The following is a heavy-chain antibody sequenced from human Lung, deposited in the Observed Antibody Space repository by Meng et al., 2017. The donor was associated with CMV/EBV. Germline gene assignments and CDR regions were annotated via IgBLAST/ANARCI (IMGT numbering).Heavy chain of an antibody. Sequence: GGSLRLSCDASGFRFDDFGMGWVRQAPGKGLEWISGIDRNGGRTVYADSVMGRFTISRENAENSLYVQMNSLRDEDTAVYYCVRDRRAYVLDFWGQGTAVTVSS. J-gene: IGHJ6*02. CDR3: VRDRRAYVLDF. V-gene: IGHV3-20*04. D-gene: IGHD1-26*01. CDR1: GFRFDDFG. CDR2: IDRNGGRT.